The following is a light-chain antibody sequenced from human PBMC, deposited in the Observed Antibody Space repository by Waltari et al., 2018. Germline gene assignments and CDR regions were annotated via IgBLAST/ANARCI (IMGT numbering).Light chain of an antibody. CDR2: WAS. J-gene: IGKJ1*01. CDR1: QSVLYSSNNKNF. V-gene: IGKV4-1*01. CDR3: QQYVVIPWT. Sequence: DIVMTQSPDSLAVSLGERATINCKSSQSVLYSSNNKNFLAWYQQKPRQPPKLLIYWASTRESGVRDRFSGSGSGTDFTLTINSLQAEDVAVYYCQQYVVIPWTFGQGTKVEVK.